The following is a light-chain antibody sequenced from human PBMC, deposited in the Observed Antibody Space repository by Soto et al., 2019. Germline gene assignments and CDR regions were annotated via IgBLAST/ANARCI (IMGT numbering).Light chain of an antibody. J-gene: IGKJ1*01. Sequence: DIQMTQSPSTLSASIGDRVTITCLASQTVERWLAWYQQKPGKAPNLVISDVSSLERGVPSRFSGSGSGTDFTLTISSLQPDDFATYYCQHYNSYSEAFGQGTKVDNK. CDR1: QTVERW. CDR3: QHYNSYSEA. CDR2: DVS. V-gene: IGKV1-5*01.